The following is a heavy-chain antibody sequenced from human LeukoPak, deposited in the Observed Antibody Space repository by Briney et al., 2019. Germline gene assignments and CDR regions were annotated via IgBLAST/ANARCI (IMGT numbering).Heavy chain of an antibody. D-gene: IGHD2-21*01. V-gene: IGHV4-39*07. CDR1: AGSISTSNYY. Sequence: PSENLSLTCTVSAGSISTSNYYCGCIRHPPGKGLEWIGSIYYSGSTYYNPSLKSRVTISVDTSKNQFSLKLSSVTAADTAVYYCARSWGRFVVPIECWGQGTLVTVSS. J-gene: IGHJ4*02. CDR3: ARSWGRFVVPIEC. CDR2: IYYSGST.